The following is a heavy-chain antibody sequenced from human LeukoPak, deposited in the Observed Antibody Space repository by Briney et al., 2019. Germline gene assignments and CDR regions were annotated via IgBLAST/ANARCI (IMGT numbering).Heavy chain of an antibody. CDR2: IVGSRDLT. Sequence: GGSLRLSCAASGFTFSSYVMTWVRQAPGKGLEWVSSIVGSRDLTYYPDSVKGRFTISRDNSKNTLYLQMHSLKGVDTAVYYCAKDLQGYDADYWGQGTLVSVSS. CDR1: GFTFSSYV. V-gene: IGHV3-23*01. J-gene: IGHJ4*02. CDR3: AKDLQGYDADY. D-gene: IGHD5-12*01.